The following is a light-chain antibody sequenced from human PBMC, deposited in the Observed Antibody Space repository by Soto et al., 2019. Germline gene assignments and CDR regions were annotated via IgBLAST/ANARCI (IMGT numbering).Light chain of an antibody. CDR2: GNS. Sequence: QSVLTQPPSVSGAPGQKVTISCTGSSSNIGAGFDVHWYQQLPGTAPKLLIYGNSNRPSGVPDRFSASKSGSSASLAITGLQPEDEADYYCQSYDSSLSAFVFGTGTKLTVL. J-gene: IGLJ1*01. V-gene: IGLV1-40*01. CDR3: QSYDSSLSAFV. CDR1: SSNIGAGFD.